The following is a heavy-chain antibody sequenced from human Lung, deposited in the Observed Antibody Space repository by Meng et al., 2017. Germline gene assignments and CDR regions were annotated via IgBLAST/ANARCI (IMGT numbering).Heavy chain of an antibody. CDR1: GGSFSDYY. CDR3: ARGPTTMAHDFDY. V-gene: IGHV4-34*01. J-gene: IGHJ4*02. D-gene: IGHD4-11*01. CDR2: INHSGST. Sequence: QVQLQQWGAGLLKPSETLSLTCVVSGGSFSDYYWSWIRQPPGKGLEWIGEINHSGSTNYNPSLESRATISVDTCQNNLSLKLSSVTAADSAVYYCARGPTTMAHDFDYWGQGTLVTASS.